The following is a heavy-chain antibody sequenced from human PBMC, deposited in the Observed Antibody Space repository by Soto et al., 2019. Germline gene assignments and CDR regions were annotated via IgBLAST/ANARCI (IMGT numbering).Heavy chain of an antibody. D-gene: IGHD3-22*01. CDR1: GFTFSSYA. CDR3: AKDPAPGGYYQYNWFDP. CDR2: ISGSGGST. Sequence: GGSLRLSCAASGFTFSSYAMSWVRQAPGKGLEWVSAISGSGGSTYYADSVKGRFTISRDNSKNTLYLQMNSLRAEDTAVYYCAKDPAPGGYYQYNWFDPWGQGTLVTVSS. V-gene: IGHV3-23*01. J-gene: IGHJ5*02.